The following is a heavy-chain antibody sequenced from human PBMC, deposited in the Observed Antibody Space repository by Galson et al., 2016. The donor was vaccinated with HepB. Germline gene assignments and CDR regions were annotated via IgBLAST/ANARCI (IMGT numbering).Heavy chain of an antibody. D-gene: IGHD6-19*01. CDR1: GDIFGSYA. J-gene: IGHJ4*02. CDR3: TRDVYRSGWYGGDY. V-gene: IGHV1-69*01. CDR2: ITPVSGTT. Sequence: SVKVSCKASGDIFGSYAFSWVRQAPGQGLEWMGGITPVSGTTNYAQKFQGRVTIIADAPTHTVHMELIGLRSEDTAVDYCTRDVYRSGWYGGDYWGQGTLVTVSS.